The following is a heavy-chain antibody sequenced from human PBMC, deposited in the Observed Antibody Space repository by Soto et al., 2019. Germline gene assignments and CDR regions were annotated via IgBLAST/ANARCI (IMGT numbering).Heavy chain of an antibody. V-gene: IGHV3-23*05. CDR2: IGPNPTNT. D-gene: IGHD2-2*01. CDR1: GFPFSATG. J-gene: IGHJ4*02. CDR3: TTARYCSRDAGPAAE. Sequence: EVQLLESGGGLVQPGGSLRLSCAASGFPFSATGMLWVRQPPGGGLEWVSAIGPNPTNTKYTDFVKGRVTISRDNSKSTVFLQMTNLRAEDTALYYCTTARYCSRDAGPAAEWGQGTLITVSS.